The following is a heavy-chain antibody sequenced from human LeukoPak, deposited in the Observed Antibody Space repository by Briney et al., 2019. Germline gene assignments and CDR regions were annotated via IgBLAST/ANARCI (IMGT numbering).Heavy chain of an antibody. CDR3: AKVGAANYYGSGSLEY. CDR2: ISSNGGST. J-gene: IGHJ4*02. CDR1: GFTFSSYA. Sequence: PGGSLRLSCSASGFTFSSYAMHWVRQAPGKGLEYVSAISSNGGSTYYADSVKGRFTISRDNSKNTLYLQMSSLRAEDTAVYYCAKVGAANYYGSGSLEYWGQGTLVTVSS. V-gene: IGHV3-64D*06. D-gene: IGHD3-10*01.